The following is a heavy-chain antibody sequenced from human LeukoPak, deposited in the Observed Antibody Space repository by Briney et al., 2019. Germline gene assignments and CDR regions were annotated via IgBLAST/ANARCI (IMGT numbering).Heavy chain of an antibody. Sequence: SGPALVKPTQTLTLTCTFSGFSLTTSKMCVNWIRQPPGKALEWLARIDWDDDKYYSTSLKTRLTISKDTSKNQVVLTMTNMDPVDTATYYCARKNSGSYFDYWGQETLVTVSS. J-gene: IGHJ4*02. D-gene: IGHD1-26*01. V-gene: IGHV2-70*11. CDR3: ARKNSGSYFDY. CDR1: GFSLTTSKMC. CDR2: IDWDDDK.